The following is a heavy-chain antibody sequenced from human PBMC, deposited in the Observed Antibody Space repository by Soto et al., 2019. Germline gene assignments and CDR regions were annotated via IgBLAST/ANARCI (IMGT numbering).Heavy chain of an antibody. CDR3: ARVTRRLDIVVVAPHKGWFDP. CDR1: GGSFNGYY. Sequence: KPSETLSLTCAVYGGSFNGYYWSWIRQPPGKGLEWIGEVNHSGSTNYNPSLKSRVTISVDTSKNQFSLKLSSVTAADTAVYYCARVTRRLDIVVVAPHKGWFDPWGQGTLVTVSS. V-gene: IGHV4-34*01. J-gene: IGHJ5*02. D-gene: IGHD2-15*01. CDR2: VNHSGST.